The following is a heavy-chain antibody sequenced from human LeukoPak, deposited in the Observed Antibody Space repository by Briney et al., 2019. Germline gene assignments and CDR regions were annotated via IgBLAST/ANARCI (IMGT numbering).Heavy chain of an antibody. CDR2: INPNSGGT. Sequence: ASVKVSCKASGYTFTGYYMHWVRQAPGQGLEWMGWINPNSGGTNYAQKFQGRVTMTRDTSISTAYMELSRLRSDDTAVYYCARAPGYYYDSSGYYSSDYWGQGTLVTVSS. CDR1: GYTFTGYY. D-gene: IGHD3-22*01. V-gene: IGHV1-2*02. CDR3: ARAPGYYYDSSGYYSSDY. J-gene: IGHJ4*02.